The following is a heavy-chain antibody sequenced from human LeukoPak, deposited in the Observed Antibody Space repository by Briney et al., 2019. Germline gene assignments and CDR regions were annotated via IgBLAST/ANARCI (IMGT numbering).Heavy chain of an antibody. CDR1: GFTFKTYA. CDR2: MSGSGSST. CDR3: AKDAQGLVRGGIYFDF. Sequence: PGGSLRLSCAASGFTFKTYAMNWVRQVPGKGPEWVSSMSGSGSSTDYADSVKGRFTISRDNSKNTLYLQMNSLRAEDTALYYCAKDAQGLVRGGIYFDFWGQGRLVTVSS. V-gene: IGHV3-23*01. D-gene: IGHD6-19*01. J-gene: IGHJ4*02.